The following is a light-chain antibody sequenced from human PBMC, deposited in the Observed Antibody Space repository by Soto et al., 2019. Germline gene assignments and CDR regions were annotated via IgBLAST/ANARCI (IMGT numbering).Light chain of an antibody. V-gene: IGKV3-15*01. CDR1: QSVSNN. CDR2: DAS. CDR3: QQYNNWPPWT. J-gene: IGKJ1*01. Sequence: ILMKQSPATLSVSPGERATLSCRASQSVSNNLAWYQQKPGQAPRLLIYDASTRATGIPARFSGSGSGTELTLTISGLQSEDFAVYYCQQYNNWPPWTFGQGTKVEIK.